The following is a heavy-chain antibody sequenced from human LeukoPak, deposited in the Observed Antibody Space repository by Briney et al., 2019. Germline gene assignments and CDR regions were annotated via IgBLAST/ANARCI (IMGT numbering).Heavy chain of an antibody. D-gene: IGHD2-2*01. J-gene: IGHJ3*02. Sequence: GESLKISCKGSGYSFTSYWIGWVRQMPGKGLEWMGIIYPGDSDTRYSPSFQGQVTISADKSISTAYLQWSSLKASDTAMYYCASLQGYCSSTSCLGDAFDIWGQGTMVTVSS. CDR2: IYPGDSDT. V-gene: IGHV5-51*01. CDR3: ASLQGYCSSTSCLGDAFDI. CDR1: GYSFTSYW.